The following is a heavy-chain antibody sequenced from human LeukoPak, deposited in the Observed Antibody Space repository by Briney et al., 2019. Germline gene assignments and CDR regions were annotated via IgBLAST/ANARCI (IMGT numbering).Heavy chain of an antibody. V-gene: IGHV3-48*01. CDR3: AKEGRDGYYYFDY. CDR1: GFTFSDYG. CDR2: ISFTTTTE. J-gene: IGHJ4*02. D-gene: IGHD5-24*01. Sequence: QSGGSLRLSCAASGFTFSDYGMTWVRQAPGKGLEWVSYISFTTTTEYYADSVKGRFTVSRDNVKNSLYLQMNSLRAEDTAVYYCAKEGRDGYYYFDYWGQGTLVTVSS.